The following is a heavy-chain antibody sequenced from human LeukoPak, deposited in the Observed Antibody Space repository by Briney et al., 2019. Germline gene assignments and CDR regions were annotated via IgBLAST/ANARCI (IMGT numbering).Heavy chain of an antibody. CDR1: GFTFSDYY. V-gene: IGHV3-11*01. J-gene: IGHJ4*02. CDR3: IRDFGIATPYYFDY. Sequence: GGSLRLSCAASGFTFSDYYMSWIRQAPGKGLEWVSYISSSGSTIYYADSVKGRFTISRDNAKNSLYLQMNSLRAEDTAVYYCIRDFGIATPYYFDYWGQGTLVTVSS. D-gene: IGHD6-13*01. CDR2: ISSSGSTI.